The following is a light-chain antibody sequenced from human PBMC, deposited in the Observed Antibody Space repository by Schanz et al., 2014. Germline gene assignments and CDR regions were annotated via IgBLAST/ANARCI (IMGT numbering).Light chain of an antibody. CDR2: KAS. Sequence: DIQMTQSPSTLSASVGDRVTITCRASQSISSWLAWYQQKPGKAPKLLIYKASSFESGVQPRFSVSGSVTEFNLAISSLQTDDLATDYGQQSYSTTHTFGQGTKLEIK. CDR1: QSISSW. V-gene: IGKV1-5*03. CDR3: QQSYSTTHT. J-gene: IGKJ2*01.